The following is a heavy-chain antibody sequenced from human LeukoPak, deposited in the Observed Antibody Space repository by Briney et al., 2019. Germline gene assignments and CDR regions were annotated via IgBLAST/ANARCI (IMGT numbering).Heavy chain of an antibody. CDR2: ISYDGSNK. CDR3: AKDWGTAMVIYYFDY. V-gene: IGHV3-30*18. D-gene: IGHD5-18*01. J-gene: IGHJ4*02. Sequence: GRSLRLSCAASGFTFSSYGMHWVRQAPGKGLEWVAVISYDGSNKYYADSVKGRFTISRDNSKNTLYLQMNSLRAEDTAVYYCAKDWGTAMVIYYFDYWGQGPLVTVSS. CDR1: GFTFSSYG.